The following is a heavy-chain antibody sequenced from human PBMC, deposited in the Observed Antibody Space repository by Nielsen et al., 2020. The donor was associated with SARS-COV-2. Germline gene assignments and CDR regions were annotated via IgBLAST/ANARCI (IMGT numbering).Heavy chain of an antibody. Sequence: ASVKVSCKASGYTFTSYSISWVRQAPGQGLEWMGWISAYNGNTNYAQKLQGRVTMTTDTSTSTAYMELRSLRSDDTAVYYCARGGYCSSTSCPDYYYYGMDVWGQGTTVTVSS. CDR2: ISAYNGNT. J-gene: IGHJ6*02. D-gene: IGHD2-2*01. CDR1: GYTFTSYS. V-gene: IGHV1-18*01. CDR3: ARGGYCSSTSCPDYYYYGMDV.